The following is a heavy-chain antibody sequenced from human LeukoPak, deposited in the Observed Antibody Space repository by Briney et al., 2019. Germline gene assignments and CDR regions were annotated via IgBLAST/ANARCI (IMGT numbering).Heavy chain of an antibody. CDR3: ARDYYYDSSGYYTPDDY. V-gene: IGHV3-20*04. J-gene: IGHJ4*02. D-gene: IGHD3-22*01. Sequence: GGSLRLSCAASGFTFDDYGMSWVRQAPGKGLEWASGINWNGGSTGYADSVKGRFTISRDNAKNSLYLQMNSLRAEDTALYYCARDYYYDSSGYYTPDDYWGQGTLVTVSS. CDR2: INWNGGST. CDR1: GFTFDDYG.